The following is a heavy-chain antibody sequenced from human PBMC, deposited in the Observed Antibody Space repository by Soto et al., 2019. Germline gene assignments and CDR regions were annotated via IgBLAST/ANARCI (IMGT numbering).Heavy chain of an antibody. V-gene: IGHV1-69*12. CDR1: GGTFSRYA. CDR3: ARASTVTTLTWFDP. J-gene: IGHJ5*02. D-gene: IGHD4-17*01. CDR2: IIPIFGTS. Sequence: QVQLVQSGAEVKKPGSSVKVSCKASGGTFSRYAISWVRQAPGQGLEWMGGIIPIFGTSNYAQMFRGRVTITADESTSTAYMELSSLRSEDTAVYYYARASTVTTLTWFDPWGQGTLVTVSS.